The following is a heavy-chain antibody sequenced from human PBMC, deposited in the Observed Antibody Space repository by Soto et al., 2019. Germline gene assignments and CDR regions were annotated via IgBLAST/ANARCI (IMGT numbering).Heavy chain of an antibody. D-gene: IGHD6-13*01. Sequence: DVQLVESGGNLVQPGGSLRLSCAASGFTFSDHYMDWVRQAPGKGLEWVGRTRNKANSYTTEYAASVKCRFTISRDDSTNSLYLQMNSLNPDDSAVYYCARVSVLQHLDRDYYGLDAWGQGTTVTVTS. J-gene: IGHJ6*02. CDR1: GFTFSDHY. CDR2: TRNKANSYTT. V-gene: IGHV3-72*01. CDR3: ARVSVLQHLDRDYYGLDA.